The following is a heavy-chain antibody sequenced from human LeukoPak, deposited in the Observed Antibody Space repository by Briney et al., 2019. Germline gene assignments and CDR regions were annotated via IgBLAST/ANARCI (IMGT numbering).Heavy chain of an antibody. D-gene: IGHD6-13*01. J-gene: IGHJ6*03. CDR3: ARTTEAHSWRTRYYDYYMDV. V-gene: IGHV4-59*01. CDR2: IYYSGST. Sequence: SETLSLTCTVSGGSISSYYWSWIRQPPGKGLEWIGYIYYSGSTNYNPSLKSRVPISVDMSKNQFSLKLSSVTAADTAVYYCARTTEAHSWRTRYYDYYMDVWGKGTTVTVSS. CDR1: GGSISSYY.